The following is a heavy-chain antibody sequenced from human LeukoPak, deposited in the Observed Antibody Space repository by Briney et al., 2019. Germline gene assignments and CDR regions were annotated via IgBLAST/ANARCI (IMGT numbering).Heavy chain of an antibody. CDR3: ASNGRMYGSGSYSAFDY. CDR1: GGTFSSYA. J-gene: IGHJ4*02. Sequence: SVKVSCKASGGTFSSYAISWVRQAPGQGLEWMGGIIPIFGTANYAQKFQGRVTITTDESTSTAYMELSSLRSEDTAVYYYASNGRMYGSGSYSAFDYWGQGTLVTVSS. V-gene: IGHV1-69*05. CDR2: IIPIFGTA. D-gene: IGHD3-10*01.